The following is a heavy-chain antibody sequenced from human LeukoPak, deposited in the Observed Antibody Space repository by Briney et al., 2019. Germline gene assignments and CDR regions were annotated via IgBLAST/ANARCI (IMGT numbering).Heavy chain of an antibody. Sequence: GGSLRLSCAASGFTVSSSYMNWVRQAPGKGLEWVSVIYSGGSTYYAESVKGRFTISRDNSKNTLHLQMNNLRAEDTAVYYYAREIAAAGTAFDYWGQGTLVTVSS. CDR3: AREIAAAGTAFDY. CDR2: IYSGGST. J-gene: IGHJ4*02. CDR1: GFTVSSSY. V-gene: IGHV3-53*01. D-gene: IGHD6-13*01.